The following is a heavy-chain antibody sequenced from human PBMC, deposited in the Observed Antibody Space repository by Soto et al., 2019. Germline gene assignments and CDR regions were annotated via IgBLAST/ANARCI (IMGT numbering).Heavy chain of an antibody. D-gene: IGHD2-2*01. CDR2: ISSGSSTI. CDR3: TRSAYMDV. Sequence: PGGSLRLSWAASGLTFSSYSMNWVRQAPGKGLEWVSYISSGSSTIYYADSVKGRFTISRDNAKNSLYLQMDSLRAEDTAVYYATRSAYMDVWGTGTTVTVSS. V-gene: IGHV3-48*01. J-gene: IGHJ6*03. CDR1: GLTFSSYS.